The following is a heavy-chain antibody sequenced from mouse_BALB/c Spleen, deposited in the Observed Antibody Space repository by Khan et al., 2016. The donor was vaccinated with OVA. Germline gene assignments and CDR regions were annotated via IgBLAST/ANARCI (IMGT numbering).Heavy chain of an antibody. J-gene: IGHJ2*02. CDR2: ISYSGNT. Sequence: EVQLQESGPGLVKPSQSLSLTCTVTGYSITSDYAWNWIRQFPGNKLEWMGFISYSGNTKYNPSLKSRFSLTRDQSTNQFFLQLNSVTTEDTATYYCARVYGGDCDYWGQGTSLTVSS. D-gene: IGHD1-1*01. CDR3: ARVYGGDCDY. V-gene: IGHV3-2*02. CDR1: GYSITSDYA.